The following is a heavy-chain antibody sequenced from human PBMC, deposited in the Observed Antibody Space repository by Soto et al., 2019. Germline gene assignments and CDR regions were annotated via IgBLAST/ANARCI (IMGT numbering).Heavy chain of an antibody. V-gene: IGHV4-59*01. CDR3: VRDVPSSSYFDY. J-gene: IGHJ4*02. Sequence: PSETLSLTCTVSGGSISCYYWSWIRQPPGTSLKSIGYIYSRGSTSYKHYIKSQVTIKVDTYQNQFTLNLRSVTAADTAVYYCVRDVPSSSYFDYWGQGALVTV. CDR1: GGSISCYY. D-gene: IGHD6-13*01. CDR2: IYSRGST.